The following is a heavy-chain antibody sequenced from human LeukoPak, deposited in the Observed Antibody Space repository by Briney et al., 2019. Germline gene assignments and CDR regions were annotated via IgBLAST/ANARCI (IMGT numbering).Heavy chain of an antibody. CDR2: ISGNSEYT. D-gene: IGHD2-15*01. CDR3: ARHLGYCSSGTCYFTY. Sequence: GGSLRLSCAASGFTFGSYAMSWVRQAPGKGLEWVSAISGNSEYTYYADSVKGRFTISRDNSKRTLFLQMNSLRAEDTAVYHCARHLGYCSSGTCYFTYWGQGTLVTVSS. CDR1: GFTFGSYA. J-gene: IGHJ4*02. V-gene: IGHV3-23*01.